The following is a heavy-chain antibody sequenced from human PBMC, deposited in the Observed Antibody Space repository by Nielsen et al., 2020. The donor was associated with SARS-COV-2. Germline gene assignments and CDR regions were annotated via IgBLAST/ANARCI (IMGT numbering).Heavy chain of an antibody. D-gene: IGHD6-19*01. CDR1: GSTFSSYG. CDR2: KWYDGSNK. Sequence: GESLKISCAASGSTFSSYGMHWVRQAPGKGLEWVAVKWYDGSNKYYEDSVKARFTISRDNSKNTLYLQMNSLRAEDTAVYYCARDRRYSSGPLDYWGQGTLVTVSS. J-gene: IGHJ4*02. V-gene: IGHV3-33*01. CDR3: ARDRRYSSGPLDY.